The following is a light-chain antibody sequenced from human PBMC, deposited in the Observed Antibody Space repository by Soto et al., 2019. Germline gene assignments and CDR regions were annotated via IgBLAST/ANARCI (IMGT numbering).Light chain of an antibody. CDR2: GAS. V-gene: IGKV3-15*01. Sequence: EIVMTQSPATLSVSPGERATLSCRASQSVSSNLAWYQQKPGQAPRLLIYGASTSANGIPARFSGSWSGTGFTLTISSLQSEDFAVYSCQQYNNWPPKYTFGQGTKLEIK. CDR1: QSVSSN. J-gene: IGKJ2*01. CDR3: QQYNNWPPKYT.